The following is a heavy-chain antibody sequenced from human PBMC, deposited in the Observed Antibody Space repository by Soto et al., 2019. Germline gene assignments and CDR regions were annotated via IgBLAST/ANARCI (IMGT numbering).Heavy chain of an antibody. J-gene: IGHJ4*02. Sequence: PGGSLRLSCAASGFTFSSYGMHWVRQAPGKGLEWVAVISYDGSNKYYADSVKGRFTISRDNSKNTLYLQMNSLRAEDTAVYYCAKPWRNTFGGVPGDYWGQGTLVTVSS. V-gene: IGHV3-30*18. CDR1: GFTFSSYG. CDR3: AKPWRNTFGGVPGDY. CDR2: ISYDGSNK. D-gene: IGHD3-16*01.